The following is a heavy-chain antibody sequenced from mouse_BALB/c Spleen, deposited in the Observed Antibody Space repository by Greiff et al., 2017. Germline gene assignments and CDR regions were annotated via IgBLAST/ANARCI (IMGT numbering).Heavy chain of an antibody. CDR2: ISYDGSN. D-gene: IGHD2-14*01. CDR1: GYSITSGYY. Sequence: DVKLVESGPGLVKPSQSLSLTCSVTGYSITSGYYWNWIRQFPGNKLEWMGYISYDGSNNYNPSLKNRISITRDTSKNQFFLKLNSVTTEDTATYYCARGHRYDAMDYWGQGTSVTVSS. V-gene: IGHV3-6*02. CDR3: ARGHRYDAMDY. J-gene: IGHJ4*01.